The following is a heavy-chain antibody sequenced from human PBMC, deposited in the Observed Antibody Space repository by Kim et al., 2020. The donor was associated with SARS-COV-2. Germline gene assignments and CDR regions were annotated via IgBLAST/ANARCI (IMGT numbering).Heavy chain of an antibody. CDR3: ASQSGSKLYPFDN. D-gene: IGHD1-26*01. V-gene: IGHV3-7*03. J-gene: IGHJ4*02. CDR2: IKQDESEK. CDR1: GHTFSSSW. Sequence: GGSLRLSCVASGHTFSSSWMSWVRQAPGKGLEWVANIKQDESEKYYVDSVKGRFTISRDNAENSLYLQMNSLRAEDTAVYYCASQSGSKLYPFDNWGQGTLVTVSS.